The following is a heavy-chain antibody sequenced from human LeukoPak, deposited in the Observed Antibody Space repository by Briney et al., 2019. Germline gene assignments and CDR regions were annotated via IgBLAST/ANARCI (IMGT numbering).Heavy chain of an antibody. J-gene: IGHJ4*02. D-gene: IGHD6-6*01. Sequence: SETLSLTCAVSGGSISSSNWWSWVRQPPGKGLEWIGEIYHSGSTYYNPSLKSRVTISVDTSKNQFSLKLSSVTAADTAVYYCAHSSSSVDYFDYWGQGTLVTVSS. CDR3: AHSSSSVDYFDY. V-gene: IGHV4-4*02. CDR2: IYHSGST. CDR1: GGSISSSNW.